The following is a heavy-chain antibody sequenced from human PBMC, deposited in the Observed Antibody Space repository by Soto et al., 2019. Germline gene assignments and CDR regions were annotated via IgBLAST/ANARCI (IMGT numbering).Heavy chain of an antibody. V-gene: IGHV3-30*18. D-gene: IGHD3-16*01. CDR2: ISYDGSNK. J-gene: IGHJ6*03. CDR3: GKEKNGRGGSRDYRDF. Sequence: PGGSLRLSCAASGFTFSSYGMHWVRQAPGKGLEWVAVISYDGSNKYYADSVKGRFTISRDNSKNTLYLQMNSLRAEDTAVYYWGKEKNGRGGSRDYRDFGGKGTRVTVP. CDR1: GFTFSSYG.